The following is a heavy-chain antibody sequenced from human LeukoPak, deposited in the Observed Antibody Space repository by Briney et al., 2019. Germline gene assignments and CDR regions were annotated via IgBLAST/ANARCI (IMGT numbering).Heavy chain of an antibody. D-gene: IGHD6-13*01. V-gene: IGHV4-34*01. Sequence: SETLSLTCAVYGGSFSGYYWSWIRQPPGKGLEWIGEINHSGSTNYNPSLKSRVTISVDTSKNQFSLKLSSVTAADTAVYYCARGLISSSWRNSWFDPWGQGILVTVSS. CDR3: ARGLISSSWRNSWFDP. J-gene: IGHJ5*02. CDR2: INHSGST. CDR1: GGSFSGYY.